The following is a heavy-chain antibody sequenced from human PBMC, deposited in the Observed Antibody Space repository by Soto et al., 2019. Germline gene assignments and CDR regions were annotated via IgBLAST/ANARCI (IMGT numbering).Heavy chain of an antibody. CDR1: GFTFSSYC. CDR3: ARMTSSLSPGR. V-gene: IGHV3-30*03. J-gene: IGHJ4*02. CDR2: ISCGGSNT. D-gene: IGHD2-2*01. Sequence: PGGSLRLSCAASGFTFSSYCMHWVRQAPGKGLEWVSVISCGGSNTYYAGSVKGRFTISRDNAKKTLYLQMNSLRAEDTAVYFCARMTSSLSPGRWGQGTLVTVSS.